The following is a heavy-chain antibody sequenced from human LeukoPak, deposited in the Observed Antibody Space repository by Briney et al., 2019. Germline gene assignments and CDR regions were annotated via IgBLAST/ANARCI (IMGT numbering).Heavy chain of an antibody. V-gene: IGHV3-33*01. D-gene: IGHD6-13*01. J-gene: IGHJ4*02. CDR1: GFTFSNYG. CDR2: IWYDGSNK. Sequence: GGSLRLSCAASGFTFSNYGMHWVRQAPGKGLEWVAVIWYDGSNKHYADSVKGRFTISRDNSKNTLYLQMNSLRAEDTAVYYCARGPYSSSWLDYWGQGTLVTVSS. CDR3: ARGPYSSSWLDY.